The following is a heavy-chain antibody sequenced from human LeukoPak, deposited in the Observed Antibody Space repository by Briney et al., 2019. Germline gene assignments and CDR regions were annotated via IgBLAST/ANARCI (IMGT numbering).Heavy chain of an antibody. Sequence: GASVEVSCKASGGTLSSYAISWVRQAPGQGLEWMGGIIPIFGTANYAQKFQGRVTITADESTSTAYMELSSLRSEDTAVYYCARGKDGYNPTDYWGQGTLVTVSS. CDR1: GGTLSSYA. D-gene: IGHD5-24*01. V-gene: IGHV1-69*13. J-gene: IGHJ4*02. CDR3: ARGKDGYNPTDY. CDR2: IIPIFGTA.